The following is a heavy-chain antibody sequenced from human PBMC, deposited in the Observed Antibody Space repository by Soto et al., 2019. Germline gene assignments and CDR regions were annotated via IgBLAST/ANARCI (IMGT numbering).Heavy chain of an antibody. D-gene: IGHD3-16*01. V-gene: IGHV5-51*01. CDR3: ARRQLRDYIRWSFDP. Sequence: GESLKISCRASGYTFTSFWIAWVRQMPGKGLEWMGIVYPDDSDTRYSPAFQGQVNISADTSLTTAYLQWASLEASDTAMYYCARRQLRDYIRWSFDPWGQGTLVTVSS. J-gene: IGHJ5*02. CDR2: VYPDDSDT. CDR1: GYTFTSFW.